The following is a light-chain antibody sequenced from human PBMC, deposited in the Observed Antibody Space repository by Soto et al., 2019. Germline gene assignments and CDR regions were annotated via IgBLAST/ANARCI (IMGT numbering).Light chain of an antibody. CDR2: GAS. J-gene: IGKJ1*01. V-gene: IGKV3-15*01. CDR1: QSVDSN. Sequence: EILMTQSPATLSVSPGERATLSCRASQSVDSNLAWYQQKPGQAPRLLIYGASTRATGISARFSGSGSGTEFTLTISSLQSEDFGVYYRQQYNNWWTFGQGTKVE. CDR3: QQYNNWWT.